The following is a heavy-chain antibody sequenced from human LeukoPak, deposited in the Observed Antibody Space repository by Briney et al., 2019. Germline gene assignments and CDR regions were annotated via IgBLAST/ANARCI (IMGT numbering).Heavy chain of an antibody. J-gene: IGHJ5*02. V-gene: IGHV3-73*01. D-gene: IGHD1-26*01. CDR3: TRDSGTYNWLDP. Sequence: GGSLRLSCAASGFTFSGSAIHWVRQSFGKGLEWIGHIDKEKNSYATASAYAVSVEGRFTVSRDDSKNMAFLQMSGLNTEDTAVYFCTRDSGTYNWLDPWGQGTLVTVSS. CDR2: IDKEKNSYATAS. CDR1: GFTFSGSA.